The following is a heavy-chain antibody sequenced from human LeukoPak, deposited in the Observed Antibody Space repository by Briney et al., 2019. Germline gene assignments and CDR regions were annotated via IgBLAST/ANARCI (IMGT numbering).Heavy chain of an antibody. J-gene: IGHJ4*02. V-gene: IGHV3-23*01. CDR3: AKDYGDYDFWSGYPKTSNFDY. CDR1: GFTFSSYA. CDR2: ISGSGRST. Sequence: GGSLRLSCAASGFTFSSYAMSWVRQAPGKGLEWVSAISGSGRSTYYADSVKGRFTISRDNSKNTLYLQMNSLRAEDTAVYYCAKDYGDYDFWSGYPKTSNFDYWGQGTLVTVSS. D-gene: IGHD3-3*01.